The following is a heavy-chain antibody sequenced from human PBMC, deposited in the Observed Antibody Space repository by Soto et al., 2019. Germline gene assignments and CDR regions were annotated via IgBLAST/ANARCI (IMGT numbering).Heavy chain of an antibody. CDR2: IIPIFGTA. Sequence: QVQLVQSGAEVKKPGSSVKVSCKASGGTFSSYAFRWVRQAPGQGLEWMGGIIPIFGTANYAQKFQGRVTITADESTSTAYMELRSLRSEDTVVYYCAGGAYYDSSSYRGFDYWGQGTLVAVSS. D-gene: IGHD3-22*01. V-gene: IGHV1-69*01. CDR3: AGGAYYDSSSYRGFDY. J-gene: IGHJ4*02. CDR1: GGTFSSYA.